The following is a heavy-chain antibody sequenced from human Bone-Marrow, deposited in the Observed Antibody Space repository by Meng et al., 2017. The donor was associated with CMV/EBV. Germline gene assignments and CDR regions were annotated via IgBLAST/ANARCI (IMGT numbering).Heavy chain of an antibody. D-gene: IGHD3-10*01. CDR3: AKTRHSSFDAFDI. Sequence: GESLKISCAASGFTVSSNYMSWVRQAPGKGLEWVSVIYSGGSTYYADSVKGRFTISRDNSKNTLYLQMNSLRAEDTAVYYCAKTRHSSFDAFDIWGQGTIVTVSS. CDR2: IYSGGST. J-gene: IGHJ3*02. V-gene: IGHV3-53*01. CDR1: GFTVSSNY.